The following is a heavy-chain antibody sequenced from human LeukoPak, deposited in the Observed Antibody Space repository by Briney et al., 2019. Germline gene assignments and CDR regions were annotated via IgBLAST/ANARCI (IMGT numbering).Heavy chain of an antibody. CDR1: GFTFSSYG. D-gene: IGHD3-10*01. CDR3: AKDFSGYYGSGSYYNNWFDP. J-gene: IGHJ5*02. Sequence: GGSLRLSCAASGFTFSSYGMHWVRQAPGKGLEWVAVISYDGSNKYYADSVKGRFTISRDNSKNTLYLQMNSLRAEDTAGYYCAKDFSGYYGSGSYYNNWFDPWGQGTLVTVSS. CDR2: ISYDGSNK. V-gene: IGHV3-30*18.